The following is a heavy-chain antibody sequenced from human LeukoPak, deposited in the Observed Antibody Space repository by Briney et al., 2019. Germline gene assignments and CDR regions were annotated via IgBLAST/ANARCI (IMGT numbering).Heavy chain of an antibody. D-gene: IGHD2-21*01. J-gene: IGHJ3*02. Sequence: SETLSLTCTVSGGSISSGNYYYSWIRQPAGKGLEWIGEIYHSGSTNYNPSLKSRVTISVDKSKTQFSLNLTSVTAADTAVYFCARGAYSFDTWGQGTMVTVSS. CDR1: GGSISSGNYY. V-gene: IGHV4-61*10. CDR2: IYHSGST. CDR3: ARGAYSFDT.